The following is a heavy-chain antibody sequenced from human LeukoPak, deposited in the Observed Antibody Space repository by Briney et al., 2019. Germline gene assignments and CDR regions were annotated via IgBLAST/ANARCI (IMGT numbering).Heavy chain of an antibody. CDR2: INHSGST. CDR3: ARVGGDYYDSSGHASGP. Sequence: SETLSLTCTVSGGSISSSSYYWGWIRQPPGKGLEWIGEINHSGSTNYNPSLKSRVTISVDTSKNQFSLKLSSVTAADTAVYYCARVGGDYYDSSGHASGPWGQGTLVTVSS. CDR1: GGSISSSSYY. D-gene: IGHD3-22*01. V-gene: IGHV4-39*07. J-gene: IGHJ5*02.